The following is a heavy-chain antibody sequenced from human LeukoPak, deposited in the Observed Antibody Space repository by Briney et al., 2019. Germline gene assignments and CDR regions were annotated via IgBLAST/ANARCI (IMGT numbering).Heavy chain of an antibody. CDR3: ARLGLRFLEWSRNWFDP. CDR1: GGTFSSYA. Sequence: SVKVSCKASGGTFSSYAISWVRQAPGQGLEWMGRIIPILGIANYAQKFQGRVTITADKSTSTVYMELSSLRSEDTAVYYCARLGLRFLEWSRNWFDPWGQGTLVTVSS. D-gene: IGHD3-3*01. J-gene: IGHJ5*02. CDR2: IIPILGIA. V-gene: IGHV1-69*04.